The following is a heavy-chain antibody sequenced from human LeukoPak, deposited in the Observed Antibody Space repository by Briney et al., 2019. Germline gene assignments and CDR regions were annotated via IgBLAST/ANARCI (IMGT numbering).Heavy chain of an antibody. CDR3: ARGSNWNDAIDY. CDR2: ISGYNGNT. D-gene: IGHD1-1*01. CDR1: GYTFTSYG. V-gene: IGHV1-18*01. J-gene: IGHJ4*02. Sequence: ASVNVSCKASGYTFTSYGISWVRQAPGQGLEWMGWISGYNGNTNYAQKFQGRVTMITDTSTSTADMELRSLTSDDTAVYYCARGSNWNDAIDYWGQGTLVTVSS.